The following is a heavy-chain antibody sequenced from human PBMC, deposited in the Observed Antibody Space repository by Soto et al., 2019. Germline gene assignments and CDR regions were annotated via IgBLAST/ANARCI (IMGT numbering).Heavy chain of an antibody. D-gene: IGHD5-12*01. CDR2: IYSGGNT. CDR1: GFTVSSNY. J-gene: IGHJ4*02. Sequence: GGSLRLSCAASGFTVSSNYMSWVRQAPGKGLEWVSVIYSGGNTYYADSVKGRFTISRDNSKNTLYLQMHSLRAEDTAVYFCARDRGGYDYGFDSWGQGTLVTVSS. V-gene: IGHV3-66*01. CDR3: ARDRGGYDYGFDS.